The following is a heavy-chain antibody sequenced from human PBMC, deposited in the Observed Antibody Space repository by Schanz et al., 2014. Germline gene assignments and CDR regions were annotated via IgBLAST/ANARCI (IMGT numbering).Heavy chain of an antibody. CDR1: GFTFNSYA. Sequence: DVQLLESGGGLVQPGGSLRLSCAASGFTFNSYAMTWVRQAPGKGLEWVSSISHSGGSKYYADSVKGRFTISRDNSENTLYLQMNSLSADDTAVFYCAKGMGYCSGGTCYDYYYYDLDVWGQGTTVTVSS. D-gene: IGHD2-15*01. CDR3: AKGMGYCSGGTCYDYYYYDLDV. J-gene: IGHJ6*02. V-gene: IGHV3-23*01. CDR2: ISHSGGSK.